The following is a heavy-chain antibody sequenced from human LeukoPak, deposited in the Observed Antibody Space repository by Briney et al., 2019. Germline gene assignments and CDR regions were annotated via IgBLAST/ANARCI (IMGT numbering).Heavy chain of an antibody. D-gene: IGHD1-26*01. CDR3: ARDQASGSRRGDCDY. Sequence: GGSLRLSCAASGFTFSTYSMNWVRQAPGKGLEWVSYISSSSSTIYYADSVKGRFTISRDNAKNSPYLQMNSLRPDDTALYYCARDQASGSRRGDCDYWGQGTLVTVSS. J-gene: IGHJ4*02. CDR2: ISSSSSTI. CDR1: GFTFSTYS. V-gene: IGHV3-48*01.